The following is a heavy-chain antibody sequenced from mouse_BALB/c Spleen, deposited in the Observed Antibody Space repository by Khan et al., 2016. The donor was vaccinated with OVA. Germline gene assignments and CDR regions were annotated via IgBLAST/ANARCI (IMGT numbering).Heavy chain of an antibody. CDR2: INPTSGYT. CDR3: GRDRIDY. Sequence: QMQLEESGAELAKPGASVKMSCTASGYTFTSYWMHWIKQRPGQGLEWIGYINPTSGYTDYNQKFKDKATLTADKSSSTAYMQLSSLTSDDSAVYYCGRDRIDYWGQGTALTVSS. CDR1: GYTFTSYW. V-gene: IGHV1-7*01. J-gene: IGHJ2*01.